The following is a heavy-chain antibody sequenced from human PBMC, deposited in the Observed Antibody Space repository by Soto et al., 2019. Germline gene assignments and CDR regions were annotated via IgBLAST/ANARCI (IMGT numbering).Heavy chain of an antibody. CDR2: IIPLLDIS. Sequence: QVQLVQSGAEVKKPGSSVKVSCKASGGTFSSDTITWVRQAPGQGLEWMGRIIPLLDISNSAQKFQARVTIIEDKSTRTAYMELSSRRSEDTAVYYCAQNCPVGSTYSGYDAIDYWGQGTLVTVSS. J-gene: IGHJ4*02. CDR1: GGTFSSDT. D-gene: IGHD5-12*01. V-gene: IGHV1-69*02. CDR3: AQNCPVGSTYSGYDAIDY.